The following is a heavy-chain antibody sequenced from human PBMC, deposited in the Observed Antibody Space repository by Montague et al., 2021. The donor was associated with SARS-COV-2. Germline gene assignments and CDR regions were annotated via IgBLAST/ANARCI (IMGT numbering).Heavy chain of an antibody. CDR3: AREDGRGGSSWYLY. J-gene: IGHJ4*02. CDR1: GFTVTSNY. D-gene: IGHD6-13*01. V-gene: IGHV3-66*02. Sequence: XLRLSCAASGFTVTSNYMNWVRQAPGKGLEWVSTIFSDGSRWYADSVEGRFTISRDNSKNTVSLQMNSLRVEDTAVYFCAREDGRGGSSWYLYWGQGTPVTVSS. CDR2: IFSDGSR.